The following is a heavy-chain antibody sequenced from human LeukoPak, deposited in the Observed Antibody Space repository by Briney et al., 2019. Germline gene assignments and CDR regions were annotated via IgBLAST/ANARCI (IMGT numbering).Heavy chain of an antibody. CDR3: ARDYDTSGHYLFDY. V-gene: IGHV3-30*12. Sequence: GGSLRLSCAASGFTFSNYGMHRVRQAPGKGLEWVALIFYDGSNEYYADSVKGRFTISRDDFKNTVYLQMNSLRAEDTALYYCARDYDTSGHYLFDYWGQGTLVTVSS. CDR2: IFYDGSNE. D-gene: IGHD3-22*01. CDR1: GFTFSNYG. J-gene: IGHJ4*02.